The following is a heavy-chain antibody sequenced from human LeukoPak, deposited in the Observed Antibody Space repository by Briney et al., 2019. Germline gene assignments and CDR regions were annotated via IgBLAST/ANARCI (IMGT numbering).Heavy chain of an antibody. CDR1: GYSISSGYY. Sequence: SETLSLTCAVSGYSISSGYYWGWIRQPPGKGLEWIGSIYHSGSTYYNPSLKSRVTISVDTSKNQFSLKLSSVTAADTAVYYFARHRLHGSGSYYTLSYFDSWGKGTLVTVSS. D-gene: IGHD3-10*01. J-gene: IGHJ4*02. CDR2: IYHSGST. CDR3: ARHRLHGSGSYYTLSYFDS. V-gene: IGHV4-38-2*01.